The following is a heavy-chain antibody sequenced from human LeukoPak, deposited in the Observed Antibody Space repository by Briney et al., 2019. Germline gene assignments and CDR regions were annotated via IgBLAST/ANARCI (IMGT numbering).Heavy chain of an antibody. CDR2: ISNDGGAK. Sequence: GGSLRLSCTASGFIFSSYAMHWVRQAPGKGLEWVAVISNDGGAKHYADSVKGRFTVSRDNSRNTLYLQMNSLRGEDAAVYYCAKGSNRGVATIDYWGQGTLVTVSS. CDR1: GFIFSSYA. D-gene: IGHD5-12*01. CDR3: AKGSNRGVATIDY. V-gene: IGHV3-30-3*01. J-gene: IGHJ4*02.